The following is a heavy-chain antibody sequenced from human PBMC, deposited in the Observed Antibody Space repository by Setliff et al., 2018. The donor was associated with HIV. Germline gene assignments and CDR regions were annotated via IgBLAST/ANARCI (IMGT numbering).Heavy chain of an antibody. D-gene: IGHD6-13*01. CDR2: IHPVDSDT. J-gene: IGHJ3*02. Sequence: GLEWMAIIHPVDSDTRYXXXFXXQVTISADKSISTAYLQWSTLKASDTAIYYCARHRHTAAGTLDAFDIWGQGTVVTVSS. CDR3: ARHRHTAAGTLDAFDI. V-gene: IGHV5-51*01.